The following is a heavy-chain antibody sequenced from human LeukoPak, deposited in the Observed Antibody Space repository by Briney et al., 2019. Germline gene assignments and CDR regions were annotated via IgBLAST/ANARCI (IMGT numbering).Heavy chain of an antibody. CDR2: ISGSGGTT. D-gene: IGHD6-19*01. V-gene: IGHV3-23*01. CDR3: AKVGSGSYYFDY. CDR1: GFSFSTSG. J-gene: IGHJ4*02. Sequence: GGSLRPSCAASGFSFSTSGMNWVRQAPGKGLEWVSGISGSGGTTYYADSVKGRFTISRDNSKNTLYLQMNSLRAEDTAAYYCAKVGSGSYYFDYWGQGTLVTVSS.